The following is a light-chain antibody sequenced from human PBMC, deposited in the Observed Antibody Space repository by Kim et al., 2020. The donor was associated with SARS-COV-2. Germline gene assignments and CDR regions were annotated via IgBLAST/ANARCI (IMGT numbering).Light chain of an antibody. Sequence: AIQLTQSPSSLSASVGDSVTINCRASQDISRWLAWYQQKPGKPPKLLIYDASRLESGVPSRFSGSGSGTDFSLTISSLQYEDFATYYCQQFISYPLLSFGGGTKVDIK. CDR1: QDISRW. CDR2: DAS. J-gene: IGKJ4*01. V-gene: IGKV1-13*02. CDR3: QQFISYPLLS.